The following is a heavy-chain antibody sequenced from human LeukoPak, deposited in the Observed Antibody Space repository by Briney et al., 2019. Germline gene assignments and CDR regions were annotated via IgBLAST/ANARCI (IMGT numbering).Heavy chain of an antibody. CDR2: IWYDGSNK. V-gene: IGHV3-33*01. D-gene: IGHD5-12*01. CDR3: ARDRVATITWYFDY. Sequence: PRGSLRLSCAASGFTFSSYGMHWVRQAPGKGLEWVAVIWYDGSNKYYADSVKGRFTISRDNSKNTLYLQMNSLRAEDTAVYYCARDRVATITWYFDYWGQGTLVTVSS. J-gene: IGHJ4*02. CDR1: GFTFSSYG.